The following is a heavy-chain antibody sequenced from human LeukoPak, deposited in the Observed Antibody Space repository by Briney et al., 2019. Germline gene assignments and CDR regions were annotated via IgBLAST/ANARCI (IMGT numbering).Heavy chain of an antibody. D-gene: IGHD2-2*01. CDR2: IIPIFGTA. CDR3: ATGGGSTFGNFHRYYYYGMDV. CDR1: GGTFISYA. V-gene: IGHV1-69*13. J-gene: IGHJ6*02. Sequence: GASVKVSCKASGGTFISYAISWVRQAPGQGLEWMGGIIPIFGTANYAQKFQGRVTITADESTSTAYMELSSLRSEDTAVYYCATGGGSTFGNFHRYYYYGMDVWGQGTTVTVSS.